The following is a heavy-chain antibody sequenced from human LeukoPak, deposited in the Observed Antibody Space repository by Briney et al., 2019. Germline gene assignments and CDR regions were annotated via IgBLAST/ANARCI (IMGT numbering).Heavy chain of an antibody. CDR3: ARSDRSSTSCLEDY. CDR1: GFAVSSNY. V-gene: IGHV3-53*01. Sequence: GGSLKLSCAASGFAVSSNYMSWVRQAPGKGLDWVSGIYSGGSTFYADSVKGRFTISRDNSKNILYLQMNSLRAEDTAVYYCARSDRSSTSCLEDYWGQGTLVTVSS. CDR2: IYSGGST. D-gene: IGHD2-2*01. J-gene: IGHJ4*02.